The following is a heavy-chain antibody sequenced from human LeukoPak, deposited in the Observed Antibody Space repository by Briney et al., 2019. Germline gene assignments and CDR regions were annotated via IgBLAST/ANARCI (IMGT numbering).Heavy chain of an antibody. Sequence: GGSLRLSCAASGLSFSSYAMSWVRQVPGKGLEWVSGISNSGVSSFYAGSVKGRFTISRNNSKNTLYLQMNSLRGEDTAVYYCARGRYCNGGSCYFDSWGQGTLVTVSS. D-gene: IGHD2-15*01. CDR1: GLSFSSYA. CDR2: ISNSGVSS. J-gene: IGHJ4*02. CDR3: ARGRYCNGGSCYFDS. V-gene: IGHV3-23*01.